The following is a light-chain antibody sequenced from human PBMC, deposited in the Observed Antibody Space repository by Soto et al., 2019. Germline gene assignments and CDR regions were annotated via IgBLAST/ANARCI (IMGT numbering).Light chain of an antibody. Sequence: EIVLTQSPGTLSLSPGEGATLYCRASQSVSSSFLAWYQQKPGQAPRLLIYGASSRATGIPDRFSGSGSGTDFTLTISRLEPEDFAVYYCQQYDSSPYTFGQGTKLEIK. J-gene: IGKJ2*01. CDR3: QQYDSSPYT. CDR1: QSVSSSF. V-gene: IGKV3-20*01. CDR2: GAS.